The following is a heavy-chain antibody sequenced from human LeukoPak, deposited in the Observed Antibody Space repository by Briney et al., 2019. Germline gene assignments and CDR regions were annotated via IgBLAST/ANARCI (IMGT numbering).Heavy chain of an antibody. CDR1: GFTFSRYE. J-gene: IGHJ4*02. D-gene: IGHD6-19*01. CDR3: ARVALDSSGDNYGQGAFDY. CDR2: ISGSGRTI. V-gene: IGHV3-48*03. Sequence: PGGSLRLSCAASGFTFSRYEMNWVRQAPGKGLEWLSYISGSGRTIFYGDSVKGRFTISKDNANNSLYLQINSLRAEDTALYYCARVALDSSGDNYGQGAFDYWGQGTLVTVS.